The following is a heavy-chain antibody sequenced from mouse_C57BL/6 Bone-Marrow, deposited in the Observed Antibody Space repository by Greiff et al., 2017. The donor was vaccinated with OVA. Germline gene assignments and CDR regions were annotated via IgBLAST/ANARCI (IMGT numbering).Heavy chain of an antibody. CDR1: GYTFTRYW. CDR2: IYPSDSET. V-gene: IGHV1-61*01. Sequence: QVQLQQPGAELVRPGSSVQLSCKASGYTFTRYWMDWVKQRPGQGLEWIGNIYPSDSETNYNQKFKDQATLTVDKSSSTAYMQLSSLTSEDSAVYYCSRSPHCDVDYWGQGTTLTFSS. CDR3: SRSPHCDVDY. J-gene: IGHJ2*01.